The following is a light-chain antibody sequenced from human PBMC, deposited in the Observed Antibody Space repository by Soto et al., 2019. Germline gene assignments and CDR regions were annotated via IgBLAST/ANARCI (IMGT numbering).Light chain of an antibody. CDR2: DVT. V-gene: IGLV2-14*03. CDR1: SSDFGGYNY. Sequence: QSALTQPASVSGSPGQSITISCTGTSSDFGGYNYVSWYQHHPGKAPKLIIYDVTNRPSGVSNPFSGSKSGNTASLTISGLKPEDEADYYCSSYTTSNTRQIVFGTGTKLTVL. J-gene: IGLJ1*01. CDR3: SSYTTSNTRQIV.